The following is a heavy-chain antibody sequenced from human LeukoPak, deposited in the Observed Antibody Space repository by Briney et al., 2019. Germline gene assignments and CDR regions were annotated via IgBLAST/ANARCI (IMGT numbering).Heavy chain of an antibody. CDR1: GDSVSRNSAA. CDR3: ARADGDRDGYNFWFDP. J-gene: IGHJ5*02. CDR2: TYYRSKWYN. D-gene: IGHD5-24*01. Sequence: SQTLSLTCAISGDSVSRNSAAWNWIRQSPSRGLEWLGRTYYRSKWYNDYAVSVESRININPDTSKNQFSLQLNSVTPEDTAVYYCARADGDRDGYNFWFDPWGQGTLVTVSS. V-gene: IGHV6-1*01.